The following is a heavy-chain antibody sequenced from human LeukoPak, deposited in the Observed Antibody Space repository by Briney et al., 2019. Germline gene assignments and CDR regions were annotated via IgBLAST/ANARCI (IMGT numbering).Heavy chain of an antibody. CDR2: FYTSGST. V-gene: IGHV4-61*02. CDR3: ARGVGGYCSGGSCYSAPNWFDP. Sequence: SETLSLTCTVSGGSLSSGSYYWSSLRQPAGTGLEWVGRFYTSGSTNYNPSLRSRVTISVDTSKNQNQFSLKLSTVTAADTAVYYCARGVGGYCSGGSCYSAPNWFDPWGQGTLVTVSS. CDR1: GGSLSSGSYY. D-gene: IGHD2-15*01. J-gene: IGHJ5*02.